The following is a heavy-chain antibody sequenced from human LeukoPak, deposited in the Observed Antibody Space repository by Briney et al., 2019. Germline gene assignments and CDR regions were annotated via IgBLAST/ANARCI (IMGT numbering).Heavy chain of an antibody. CDR1: GFTFSSYG. CDR3: ATYPGEYYYDSSGYYRPFDY. J-gene: IGHJ4*02. V-gene: IGHV3-33*03. CDR2: IWYDGSNK. Sequence: GGSLRLSCAASGFTFSSYGMHLVRQAPGKGLEWVAVIWYDGSNKYYADSVKGRFTISRDNAKNSLYLQMNSLRAEDTAVYYCATYPGEYYYDSSGYYRPFDYWGQGTLVTVSS. D-gene: IGHD3-22*01.